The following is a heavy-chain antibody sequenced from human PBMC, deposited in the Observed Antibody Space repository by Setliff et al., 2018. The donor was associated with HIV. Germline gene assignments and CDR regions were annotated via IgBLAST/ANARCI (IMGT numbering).Heavy chain of an antibody. CDR3: AKGGSQGMAGFDY. V-gene: IGHV3-9*03. Sequence: HPGGSLRLSCAASGFTFDDYAMHWVRQAPGKGLEWVSGISWNSGSIGYADSVKGRFTISRDNAKNSLYLQMNSLRAEDMALYYCAKGGSQGMAGFDYWGQGTLVTVSS. J-gene: IGHJ4*02. D-gene: IGHD6-19*01. CDR1: GFTFDDYA. CDR2: ISWNSGSI.